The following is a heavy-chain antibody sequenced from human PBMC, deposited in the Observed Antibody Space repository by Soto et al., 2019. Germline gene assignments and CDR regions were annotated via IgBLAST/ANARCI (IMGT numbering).Heavy chain of an antibody. CDR2: ISAYNGNT. D-gene: IGHD2-8*01. CDR1: GYTFTSYG. J-gene: IGHJ4*02. V-gene: IGHV1-18*01. CDR3: ARAFEGYCTNGVCYTDFDY. Sequence: ASVKVSCKASGYTFTSYGISWVRLAPGQGLEWMGWISAYNGNTNYAQKLQGRVTMTTDTSTSTAYMELRSLRSDDTAVYYCARAFEGYCTNGVCYTDFDYWGQGTLVTVSS.